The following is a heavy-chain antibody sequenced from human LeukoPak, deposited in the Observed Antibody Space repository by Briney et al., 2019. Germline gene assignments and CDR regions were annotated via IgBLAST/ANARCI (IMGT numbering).Heavy chain of an antibody. D-gene: IGHD3-3*01. CDR2: IIPIFGTA. J-gene: IGHJ5*02. V-gene: IGHV1-69*05. CDR3: ARDGDFWSDWAS. Sequence: ASVKVSCKASGGTFSSYAISWVRQAPGQGLEWMGGIIPIFGTANYAQKFQGRVTITTDESTSTAYMELSSLRSEDTAVYYCARDGDFWSDWASWGQGALVTVSS. CDR1: GGTFSSYA.